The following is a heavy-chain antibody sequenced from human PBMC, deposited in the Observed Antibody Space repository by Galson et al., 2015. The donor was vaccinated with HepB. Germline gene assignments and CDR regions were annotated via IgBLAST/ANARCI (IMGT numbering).Heavy chain of an antibody. CDR2: VDYGGRT. Sequence: ETLYLTCTVSGDSITISNFYWGWTRQPPGKGLEWIGSVDYGGRTYYNPSLRGRLSISVDPSKSQFSLRLTSLTAADTAVYYCTRSHGGYWGQGTLVTVSP. D-gene: IGHD4-23*01. V-gene: IGHV4-39*01. J-gene: IGHJ4*02. CDR1: GDSITISNFY. CDR3: TRSHGGY.